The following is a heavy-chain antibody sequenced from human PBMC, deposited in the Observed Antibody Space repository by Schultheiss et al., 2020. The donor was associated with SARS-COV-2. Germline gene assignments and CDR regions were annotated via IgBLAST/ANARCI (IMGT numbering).Heavy chain of an antibody. J-gene: IGHJ6*02. Sequence: GGSLRLSCAASGFTFSNAWMSWVRQAPGKGLEGVANIKQDGSEKYYVDSVKGRFTISRDNAKNSLYLQMNSLRAEDTAVYYCARARARYYYYAMDVWGQGTTVTVSS. CDR1: GFTFSNAW. V-gene: IGHV3-7*02. D-gene: IGHD6-6*01. CDR2: IKQDGSEK. CDR3: ARARARYYYYAMDV.